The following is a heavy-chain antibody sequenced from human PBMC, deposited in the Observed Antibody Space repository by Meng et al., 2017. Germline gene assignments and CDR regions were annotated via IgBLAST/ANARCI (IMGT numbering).Heavy chain of an antibody. D-gene: IGHD2-15*01. V-gene: IGHV3-30*01. CDR3: ARDPYCSGGSCYLYGMDV. CDR1: GFTFSSYA. J-gene: IGHJ6*02. Sequence: GESLKIFCAASGFTFSSYAMHWVRQAPGKGLEWVAVISYDGSNKYYGDSVKGRFTISRDNSKNTLDLQMNSLKAEDTAVYYWARDPYCSGGSCYLYGMDVWGQGTTVTVSS. CDR2: ISYDGSNK.